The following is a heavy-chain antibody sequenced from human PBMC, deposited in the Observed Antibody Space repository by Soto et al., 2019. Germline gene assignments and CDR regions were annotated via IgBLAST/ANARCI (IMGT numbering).Heavy chain of an antibody. CDR3: AKVASTTPKGGDYFDY. Sequence: EVQLLESGGGLVQPGGSLRLSCAASGFTFSNYAMSWVRQAPGKGLEWVSAISGSGGSTYYADSVKGRFTISRDNSKNTLYLQMNSLRAEDTAAYYCAKVASTTPKGGDYFDYWGQGTLVTVSS. CDR2: ISGSGGST. CDR1: GFTFSNYA. V-gene: IGHV3-23*01. D-gene: IGHD3-16*01. J-gene: IGHJ4*02.